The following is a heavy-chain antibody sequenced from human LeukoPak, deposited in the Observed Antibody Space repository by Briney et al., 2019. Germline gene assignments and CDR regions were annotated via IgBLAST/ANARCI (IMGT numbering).Heavy chain of an antibody. V-gene: IGHV3-23*01. Sequence: GGSLRLSCAASGFTFSSYAMSWVRQAPGKGLEWVSAISGSGGSTCYADSVKGRFTISRDNSKNTLYLQMNSLRAEDTAVYYCAKAGSGYYYYYMDVWGKGTTVTVSS. D-gene: IGHD7-27*01. CDR1: GFTFSSYA. CDR2: ISGSGGST. CDR3: AKAGSGYYYYYMDV. J-gene: IGHJ6*03.